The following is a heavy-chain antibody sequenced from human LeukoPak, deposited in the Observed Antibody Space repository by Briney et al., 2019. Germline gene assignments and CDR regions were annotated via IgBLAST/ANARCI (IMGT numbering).Heavy chain of an antibody. J-gene: IGHJ6*02. Sequence: ASVKVSCKASGYTFTGYYMHWVRQAPGQGLEWMGRINPNSGGTNYAQKFQGRVTMTRDTSISTAYMELSGLRSDDTAVYYCARVSSIVVVPAALGYGMDVWGQGTTVTVSS. CDR1: GYTFTGYY. CDR2: INPNSGGT. CDR3: ARVSSIVVVPAALGYGMDV. D-gene: IGHD2-2*01. V-gene: IGHV1-2*06.